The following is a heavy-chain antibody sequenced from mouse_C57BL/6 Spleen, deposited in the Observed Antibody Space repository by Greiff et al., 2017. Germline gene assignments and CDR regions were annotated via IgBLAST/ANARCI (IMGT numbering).Heavy chain of an antibody. CDR2: ISGGGGNT. Sequence: EVQLVESGGGLVKPGGSLKLSCAASGFTFSSYTMSWVRQTPEKRLEWVATISGGGGNTYYPDSVKGRFTISRDNAKNTLYLQMSSLRSEDTALYYCARLSLGTSFDYWGQGTTLTVSS. CDR3: ARLSLGTSFDY. D-gene: IGHD3-3*01. J-gene: IGHJ2*01. CDR1: GFTFSSYT. V-gene: IGHV5-9*01.